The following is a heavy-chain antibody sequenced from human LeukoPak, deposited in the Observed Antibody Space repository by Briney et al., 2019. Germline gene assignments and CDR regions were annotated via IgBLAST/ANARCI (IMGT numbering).Heavy chain of an antibody. Sequence: ASVTVSCTASGYTFTSHYMHWVRQAPGQGLEWMEIINTSDGTTSYAQKFQGRVTMTRDTSTSTVYMELSSLRFEDTAVYHCARAYNNHIDYWGQGTLVTVSS. CDR3: ARAYNNHIDY. CDR2: INTSDGTT. V-gene: IGHV1-46*01. D-gene: IGHD5-24*01. CDR1: GYTFTSHY. J-gene: IGHJ4*02.